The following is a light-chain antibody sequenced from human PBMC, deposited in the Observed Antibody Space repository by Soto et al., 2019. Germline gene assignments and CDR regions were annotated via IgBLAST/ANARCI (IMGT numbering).Light chain of an antibody. J-gene: IGLJ1*01. CDR3: CLYIGATTYV. CDR1: SSDVGGYFR. V-gene: IGLV2-14*01. CDR2: EVT. Sequence: QSVLTQPASVTGSPGQSITISCTGTSSDVGGYFRVSWYQQYPGTAPKLIIYEVTSRPPGVSYRFSGSKSGNTASLTVSGLQADDEADYYCCLYIGATTYVFGTGTKLTVL.